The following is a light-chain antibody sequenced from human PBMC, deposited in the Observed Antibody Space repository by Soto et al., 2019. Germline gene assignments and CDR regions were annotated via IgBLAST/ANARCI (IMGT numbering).Light chain of an antibody. V-gene: IGKV3D-15*01. CDR2: GAS. CDR3: HQYNNWPPYT. J-gene: IGKJ2*01. Sequence: EVVMTQSPATLSVSPGEGVTLSCRASQSVDSDLAWYQQKPGQAPRLLIYGASTRATGIPAGFRGSGSGTDFTLTITSLQSEDFAVYYCHQYNNWPPYTFGQGTKLEIK. CDR1: QSVDSD.